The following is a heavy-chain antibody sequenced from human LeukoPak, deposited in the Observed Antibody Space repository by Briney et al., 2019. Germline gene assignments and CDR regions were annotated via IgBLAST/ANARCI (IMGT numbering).Heavy chain of an antibody. D-gene: IGHD2-2*01. CDR1: GGSISSYY. CDR3: ARGGLYCSSTSCSDPPPYYYYYGMDV. J-gene: IGHJ6*02. V-gene: IGHV4-59*08. CDR2: LYYSGST. Sequence: PSETLSLTCTVSGGSISSYYWSWIRQSPGKGLEWIGYLYYSGSTNYNPSLKSRVTISVNTSKNQFSLKLSSVTAADTAVYYCARGGLYCSSTSCSDPPPYYYYYGMDVWGQGTTVTVSS.